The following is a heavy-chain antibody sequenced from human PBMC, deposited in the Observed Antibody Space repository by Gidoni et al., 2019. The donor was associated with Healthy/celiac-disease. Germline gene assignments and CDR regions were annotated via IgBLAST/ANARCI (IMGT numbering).Heavy chain of an antibody. CDR3: ARDREQLGLFDY. CDR2: ISYDGSNK. J-gene: IGHJ4*02. V-gene: IGHV3-30*04. Sequence: QVQLVESGEGVVQPGRSLRLSCAASGFPFSSYAMHWVRQAPGKGLEWVAVISYDGSNKYYADSVKGRFTISRDNSKNTLYLQMNSLRAEDTAVYYCARDREQLGLFDYWGQGTLVTVSS. D-gene: IGHD6-13*01. CDR1: GFPFSSYA.